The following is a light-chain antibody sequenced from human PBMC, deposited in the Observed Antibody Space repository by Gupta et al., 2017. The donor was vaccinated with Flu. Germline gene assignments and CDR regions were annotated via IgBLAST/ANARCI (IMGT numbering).Light chain of an antibody. CDR3: CSYAGSSTLYV. CDR1: SSDVGSYNL. V-gene: IGLV2-23*01. Sequence: ITISCTGTSSDVGSYNLVSWYQQHPGEAPKLMIYEGSKRPSGVSNRFSGSKSGNTASLTISGLQAEDEADYYCCSYAGSSTLYVFGTGTKVTVL. CDR2: EGS. J-gene: IGLJ1*01.